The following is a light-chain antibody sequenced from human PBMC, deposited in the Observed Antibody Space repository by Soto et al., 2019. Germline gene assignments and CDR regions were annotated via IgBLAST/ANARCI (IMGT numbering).Light chain of an antibody. CDR2: GAS. CDR3: QQYIKWPRT. V-gene: IGKV3-15*01. Sequence: ERVLISSVAALFVYKGERATLSCRASQSVSSYLAWYQQKPGQAPRLLIYGASNRATGIPARFSGSGSGTEFSLTISSLQSEDFAVYDCQQYIKWPRTLGQGTKIDIK. CDR1: QSVSSY. J-gene: IGKJ1*01.